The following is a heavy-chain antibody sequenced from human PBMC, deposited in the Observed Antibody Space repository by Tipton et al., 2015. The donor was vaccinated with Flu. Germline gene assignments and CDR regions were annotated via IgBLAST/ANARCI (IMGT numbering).Heavy chain of an antibody. Sequence: SLRLSCAASGFTFSNYWMHWVRQAPGKGLVWISRINHDGSDTIYADSVKGRFTIPRDNAKNTVYLQMNSLRAEDTAVYYCAASPYWGQGTPVTVSS. J-gene: IGHJ4*02. CDR1: GFTFSNYW. CDR3: AASPY. V-gene: IGHV3-74*01. CDR2: INHDGSDT.